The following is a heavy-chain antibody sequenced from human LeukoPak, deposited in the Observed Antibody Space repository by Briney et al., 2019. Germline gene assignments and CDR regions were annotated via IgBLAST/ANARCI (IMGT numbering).Heavy chain of an antibody. J-gene: IGHJ6*01. CDR1: GGSLSSGGYY. Sequence: SETLSLTCTVSGGSLSSGGYYWRWIRQHPGKGLEWIEYIYYSGSTYYNPCLKSRVTISVDTSKNQFSLKLRSVTAADTAVYYCARDETSYGMDVWGQGTTVTVSS. CDR2: IYYSGST. V-gene: IGHV4-31*03. CDR3: ARDETSYGMDV.